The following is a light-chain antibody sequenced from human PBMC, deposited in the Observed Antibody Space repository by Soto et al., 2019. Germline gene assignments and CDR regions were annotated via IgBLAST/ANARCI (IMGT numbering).Light chain of an antibody. V-gene: IGKV1-5*03. CDR2: KAS. CDR1: QSISVL. J-gene: IGKJ1*01. Sequence: PSTLSASVGDRVTITCRASQSISVLLAWFQQKPGNAPKLLIYKASTLESGVPSRFSGSGSGTESTLTISSLQPDDSATYYCQQYNNRWTFGQGTKVDIK. CDR3: QQYNNRWT.